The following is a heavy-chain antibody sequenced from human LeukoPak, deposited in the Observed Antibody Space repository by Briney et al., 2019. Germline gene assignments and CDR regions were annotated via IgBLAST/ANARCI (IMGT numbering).Heavy chain of an antibody. CDR2: ISGSGGST. CDR3: ATYIVVVPAAMNHDAFDI. D-gene: IGHD2-2*01. Sequence: GGSLRLSCAASGFTFSSYAMSWVRQAPGKGLEWVSAISGSGGSTYYADSVKGRFTISRDNSKNTLYLQMNSLRAEDTAVYYCATYIVVVPAAMNHDAFDIWGQGTMVTVSS. CDR1: GFTFSSYA. J-gene: IGHJ3*02. V-gene: IGHV3-23*01.